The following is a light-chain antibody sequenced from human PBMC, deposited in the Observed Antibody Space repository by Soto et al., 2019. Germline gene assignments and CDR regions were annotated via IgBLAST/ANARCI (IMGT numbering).Light chain of an antibody. CDR1: SSDVGAYNY. CDR2: EVS. Sequence: QSVLTQPASASGSPGQSVTISCTGTSSDVGAYNYVSWYQQHPGKAPKLMIYEVSKRPSGVPDRFSGSKSGNTASLTVSGLQAEDEAAYYCSSYAGTYNLYFLGTGTRSPS. J-gene: IGLJ1*01. CDR3: SSYAGTYNLYF. V-gene: IGLV2-8*01.